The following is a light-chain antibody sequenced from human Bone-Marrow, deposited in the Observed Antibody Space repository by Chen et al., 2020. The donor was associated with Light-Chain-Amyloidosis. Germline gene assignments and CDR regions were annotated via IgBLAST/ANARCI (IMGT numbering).Light chain of an antibody. CDR2: EVT. CDR3: SSYTITNTRV. V-gene: IGLV2-14*01. CDR1: SSDVGGDNH. Sequence: QSALTQPASVSGSPGQSITISCTGTSSDVGGDNHVSWYQQHPDKAPKRMIYEVTNRPSWVPERVSGSKSDNTASLPSSGLQTEDEADYFCSSYTITNTRVFGSGTRVTVL. J-gene: IGLJ1*01.